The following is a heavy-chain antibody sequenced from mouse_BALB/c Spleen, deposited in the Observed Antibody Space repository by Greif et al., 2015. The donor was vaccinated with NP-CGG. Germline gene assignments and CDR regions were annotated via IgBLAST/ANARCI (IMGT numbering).Heavy chain of an antibody. Sequence: EVMLVESGGGLVQPGGSRKLSCAASGFTFSSFGMHWVRQAPEKGLEWVAYISSGSSTIYYADTVKGRFTISRDNPKNTLFLQMTSLRSEDTAMYYCARDKRYAMDYWGQGTSVTVSS. CDR2: ISSGSSTI. CDR3: ARDKRYAMDY. V-gene: IGHV5-17*02. J-gene: IGHJ4*01. CDR1: GFTFSSFG.